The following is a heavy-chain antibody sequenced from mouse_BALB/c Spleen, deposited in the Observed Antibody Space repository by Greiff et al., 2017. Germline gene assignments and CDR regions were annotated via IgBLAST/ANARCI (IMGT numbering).Heavy chain of an antibody. Sequence: EVQLQQSGPGLVKPSQSLSLTCSVTGYSITSGYYWNWIRQFPGNKLEWMGYISYDGSNNYNPSLKNRISITRDTSKNQFFLKLNSVTTEDTATYYCATYYGNPWFAYWGQGTLVTVSA. CDR3: ATYYGNPWFAY. J-gene: IGHJ3*01. D-gene: IGHD2-10*01. CDR2: ISYDGSN. V-gene: IGHV3-6*02. CDR1: GYSITSGYY.